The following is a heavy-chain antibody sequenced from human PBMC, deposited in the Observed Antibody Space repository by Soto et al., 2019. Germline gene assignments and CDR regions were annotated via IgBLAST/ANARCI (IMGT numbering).Heavy chain of an antibody. V-gene: IGHV4-61*01. CDR2: IYYSGST. Sequence: PSETLSLTCTVSGGSVSSGSYYWSWIRQPPGMGLEWIGYIYYSGSTNYNPSLKSRVTISVDTSKNQFSLKLSSVTAADTAVYYCARARGYSYGYSNWFDPWGQGTLVTVSS. D-gene: IGHD5-18*01. J-gene: IGHJ5*02. CDR1: GGSVSSGSYY. CDR3: ARARGYSYGYSNWFDP.